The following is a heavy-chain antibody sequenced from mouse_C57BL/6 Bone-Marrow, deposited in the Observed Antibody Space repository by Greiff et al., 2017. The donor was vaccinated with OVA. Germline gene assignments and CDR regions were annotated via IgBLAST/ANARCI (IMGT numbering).Heavy chain of an antibody. D-gene: IGHD1-1*01. CDR2: IRNKANNHAT. Sequence: EVQLVESGGGLVQPGGSMKLSCAASGFTFSDAWMDWVRQSPEKGLEWVAEIRNKANNHATYYAESVKGRFTISRDDSKSSVYLQMNSLRAEDTGIYDCTRRYGSLYWYFDVWGTGTTVTVSS. CDR1: GFTFSDAW. J-gene: IGHJ1*03. V-gene: IGHV6-6*01. CDR3: TRRYGSLYWYFDV.